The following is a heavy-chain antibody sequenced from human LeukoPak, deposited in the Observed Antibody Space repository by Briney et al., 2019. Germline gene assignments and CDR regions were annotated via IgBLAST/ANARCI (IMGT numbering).Heavy chain of an antibody. Sequence: GGSLRLSCAASGFTFSSYWMHWVRRAPGKGLVWVSRIDSDGSSTSYADSVKGRFTISRDNAKNTLYLQMNSLRAEDTAVYYCASPGGNYAGLGFDYWGQGALVTVSS. CDR3: ASPGGNYAGLGFDY. J-gene: IGHJ4*02. V-gene: IGHV3-74*01. D-gene: IGHD4-23*01. CDR2: IDSDGSST. CDR1: GFTFSSYW.